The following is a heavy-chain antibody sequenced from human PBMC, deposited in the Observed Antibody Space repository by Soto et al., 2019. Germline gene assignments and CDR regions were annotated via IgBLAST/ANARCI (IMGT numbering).Heavy chain of an antibody. CDR2: ISSSSNYI. V-gene: IGHV3-21*02. J-gene: IGHJ4*02. CDR3: ARENAYGDPNSFDY. CDR1: GFTFSSYN. D-gene: IGHD4-17*01. Sequence: EVQLVESGGGLVKPGGSLRLSCTASGFTFSSYNMNWVRQAPGKGLEWVSSISSSSNYIYYADSMKGRFTISRDNAKNRLYLQMNSLRAEGTAVYYCARENAYGDPNSFDYWGQGTLANVSS.